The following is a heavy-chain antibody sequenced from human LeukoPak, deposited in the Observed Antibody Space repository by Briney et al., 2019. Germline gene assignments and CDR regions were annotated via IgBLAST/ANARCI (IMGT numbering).Heavy chain of an antibody. Sequence: SVKVSCKASGFTFTSSAMQWVRQARGQRLEWIGWIVVGSGNTNYAQKFQERVTITRDMSTSTAYMELSSLRSEDTAVYYCAADPYCSSTSCYEGFHYYYGMDVWGQGTTVTVSS. V-gene: IGHV1-58*02. CDR1: GFTFTSSA. CDR3: AADPYCSSTSCYEGFHYYYGMDV. CDR2: IVVGSGNT. J-gene: IGHJ6*02. D-gene: IGHD2-2*01.